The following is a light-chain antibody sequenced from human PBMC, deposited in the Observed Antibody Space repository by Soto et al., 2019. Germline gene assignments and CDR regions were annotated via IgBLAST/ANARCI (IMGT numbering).Light chain of an antibody. V-gene: IGKV3-15*01. CDR2: GAS. CDR1: QSISSN. J-gene: IGKJ4*01. Sequence: EIVMTQSPATLSVSPGERATLSCRASQSISSNLAWYQQKPGQAPRLLIYGASTRATGIPARFSGSGSPTEFTLTISSLQSEDFAVYYCQQYSNWHLNFGGGTKVDI. CDR3: QQYSNWHLN.